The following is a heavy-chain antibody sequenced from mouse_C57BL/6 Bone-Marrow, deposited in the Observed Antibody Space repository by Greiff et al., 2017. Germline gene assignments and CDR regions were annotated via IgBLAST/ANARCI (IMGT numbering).Heavy chain of an antibody. CDR2: IDPSDSYT. CDR3: ARSNYYGSSYWYCDV. Sequence: VKLQQPGAELVRPGTSVKLSCKASGYTFTSYWMHWVKQRPGQGLEWIGVIDPSDSYTNYNQKFKGKATLTVDTSSSTAYMQLSSLTSEDSAVYYCARSNYYGSSYWYCDVWGTGTTVTVSS. CDR1: GYTFTSYW. D-gene: IGHD1-1*01. J-gene: IGHJ1*03. V-gene: IGHV1-59*01.